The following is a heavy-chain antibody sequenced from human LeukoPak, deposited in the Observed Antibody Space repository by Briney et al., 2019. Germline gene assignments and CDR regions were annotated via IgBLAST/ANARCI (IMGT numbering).Heavy chain of an antibody. J-gene: IGHJ4*02. V-gene: IGHV3-23*01. CDR2: ISGSGGST. CDR3: AERMYYYDSSGSFDY. CDR1: GFTFSSYA. Sequence: GGSLRLSCAASGFTFSSYAMSWVRQAPGKGLEWVSAISGSGGSTYYADSVKGRFTISRDNSKNTLYLQMNSLRAEDTAVYYCAERMYYYDSSGSFDYWGQGTLVTVSS. D-gene: IGHD3-22*01.